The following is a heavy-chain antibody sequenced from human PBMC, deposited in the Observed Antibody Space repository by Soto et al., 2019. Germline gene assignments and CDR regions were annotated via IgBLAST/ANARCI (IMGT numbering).Heavy chain of an antibody. J-gene: IGHJ5*02. CDR1: GWSFSGYA. CDR3: ARTIAAAGTDWFDP. CDR2: IYHSGST. Sequence: SETLYLTFSVYGWSFSGYAWSWIRQPPGKGLEWIGYIYHSGSTYYNPSLKSRVTISVDRSKNQFSLKLSSVTAADTAVYYCARTIAAAGTDWFDPWGQGTLVPVSS. D-gene: IGHD6-13*01. V-gene: IGHV4-30-2*01.